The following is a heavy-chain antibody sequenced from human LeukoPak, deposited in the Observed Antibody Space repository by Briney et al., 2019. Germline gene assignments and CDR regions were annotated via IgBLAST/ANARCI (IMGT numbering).Heavy chain of an antibody. V-gene: IGHV3-30*18. J-gene: IGHJ4*02. CDR3: AKDGTSVATAGSHFDY. D-gene: IGHD6-13*01. CDR2: ISYDGSNK. CDR1: GFTFSSYG. Sequence: GGSLRLSCAASGFTFSSYGMQWVRQAPGKGLEWVAAISYDGSNKYYADSVKGRFTISRDNSNNTLHLQMNSLRAEDTAVYYCAKDGTSVATAGSHFDYWGQGTLVTVSS.